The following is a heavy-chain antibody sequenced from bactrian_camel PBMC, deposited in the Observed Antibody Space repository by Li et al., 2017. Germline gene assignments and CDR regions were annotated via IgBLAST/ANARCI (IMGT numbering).Heavy chain of an antibody. CDR1: DYTHSSYC. CDR2: ISPGNGVT. V-gene: IGHV3-3*01. Sequence: HVQLVESGGGSVQAGGSLRLSCAASDYTHSSYCMGWFRQAPGKEREGVAAISPGNGVTHYRRSVKGRFTISQDGVKNTAYLQMDSLRSEDTAVYYCGAYVQDFGLGLCPADPDSPIQGGLPLYWGQGTQVTVS. CDR3: GAYVQDFGLGLCPADPDSPIQGGLPLY. J-gene: IGHJ4*01. D-gene: IGHD5*01.